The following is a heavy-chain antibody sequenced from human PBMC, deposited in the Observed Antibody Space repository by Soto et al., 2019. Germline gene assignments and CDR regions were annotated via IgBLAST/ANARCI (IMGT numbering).Heavy chain of an antibody. CDR3: ARAHYDFWSGYPIASDY. CDR2: IYYSGST. Sequence: PSETLSLTCTVSGGSIVSYYCIFIRQPPFKGLEWIGYIYYSGSTNYNPSLKSRVTISVDTSKNQFSLKLSSVTAADTAVYYCARAHYDFWSGYPIASDYWGQGTLVTVSS. D-gene: IGHD3-3*01. CDR1: GGSIVSYY. V-gene: IGHV4-59*08. J-gene: IGHJ4*02.